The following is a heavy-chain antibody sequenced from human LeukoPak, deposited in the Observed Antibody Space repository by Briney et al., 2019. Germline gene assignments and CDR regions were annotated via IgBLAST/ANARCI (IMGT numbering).Heavy chain of an antibody. Sequence: GGSLRLSCVASGFTFGEYAMHWVRQAPGKGLEWVSAISGSGGSTYYADSVKGRFTISRDNSKNTLYLQMNSLRAEDTAVYYCAKALWGAAAAPCGYWGQGTLVTVSS. V-gene: IGHV3-23*01. CDR3: AKALWGAAAAPCGY. D-gene: IGHD6-13*01. CDR1: GFTFGEYA. CDR2: ISGSGGST. J-gene: IGHJ4*02.